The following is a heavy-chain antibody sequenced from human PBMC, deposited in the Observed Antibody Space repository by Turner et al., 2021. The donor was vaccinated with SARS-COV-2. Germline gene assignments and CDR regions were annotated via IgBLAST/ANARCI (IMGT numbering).Heavy chain of an antibody. V-gene: IGHV3-74*01. CDR1: GFTFSSSW. Sequence: EVQLVESGGGVVQPGGSLRLSCAASGFTFSSSWMHWVRQAPGRGLVWFSRINSDGSGTIYADSVKCRFTISRDNAKNTLYLQMNSLRADDTAVYYCVRISNYYARGYFDLWGRGTLVTVSS. D-gene: IGHD1-7*01. CDR3: VRISNYYARGYFDL. J-gene: IGHJ2*01. CDR2: INSDGSGT.